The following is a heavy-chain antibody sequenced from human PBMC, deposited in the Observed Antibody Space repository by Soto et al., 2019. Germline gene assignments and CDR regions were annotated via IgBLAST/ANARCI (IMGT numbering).Heavy chain of an antibody. V-gene: IGHV3-33*01. Sequence: GGSLRLSCAASGFTFSSYGMHWVRQAPGKGLEWVAVIWYDGSNKYYADSVKGRFTISRDNSKNTLYLQMNSLRAEDTAVYYCARAGIFGVVNAIEYYYGMDVWGQGTTVTVSS. CDR1: GFTFSSYG. J-gene: IGHJ6*02. CDR3: ARAGIFGVVNAIEYYYGMDV. CDR2: IWYDGSNK. D-gene: IGHD3-3*01.